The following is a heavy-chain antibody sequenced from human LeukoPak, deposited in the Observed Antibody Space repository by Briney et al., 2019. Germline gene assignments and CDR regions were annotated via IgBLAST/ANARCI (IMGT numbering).Heavy chain of an antibody. CDR3: ASFETVAAYPFDY. CDR1: GFTFSSYS. J-gene: IGHJ4*02. V-gene: IGHV3-21*01. Sequence: GGSLRLSCAASGFTFSSYSMNWVRQAPWKGLEWVSSISGNSIYIYYADSVKGRFTISRDNAKNSLYLQMSSLRVADTAVYYCASFETVAAYPFDYWGQGTLVTVSS. D-gene: IGHD6-19*01. CDR2: ISGNSIYI.